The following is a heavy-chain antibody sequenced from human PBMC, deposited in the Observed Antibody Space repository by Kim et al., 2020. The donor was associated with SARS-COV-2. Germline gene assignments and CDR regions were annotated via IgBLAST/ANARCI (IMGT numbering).Heavy chain of an antibody. V-gene: IGHV1-69*01. D-gene: IGHD4-17*01. CDR1: GGTFSSYA. CDR2: IIPIFGTA. J-gene: IGHJ4*02. CDR3: ARDGGEVDYGDYVGESRSFDY. Sequence: VKVSCKASGGTFSSYAISWVRQAPGQGLEWMGGIIPIFGTANYAQKFQGRVTITADESTSTAYMELSSLRSEDTAVYYCARDGGEVDYGDYVGESRSFDYWGQGTLVTVSS.